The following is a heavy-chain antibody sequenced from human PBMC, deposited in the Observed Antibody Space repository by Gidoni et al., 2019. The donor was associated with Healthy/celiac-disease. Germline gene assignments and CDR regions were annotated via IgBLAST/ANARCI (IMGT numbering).Heavy chain of an antibody. V-gene: IGHV3-33*01. J-gene: IGHJ6*02. D-gene: IGHD6-13*01. CDR2: IWYDGSNE. Sequence: QVQLVESRGGVVQPGRSLRLSCAASGFSFSRYGMHWVRQAPGKGLEWVAVIWYDGSNEYYEDSVKGRFTISRENSKDTLYLQINILRAEDTAVYYCARDGGYSSSWPYHYYGMDVWGQGTTVTVSS. CDR1: GFSFSRYG. CDR3: ARDGGYSSSWPYHYYGMDV.